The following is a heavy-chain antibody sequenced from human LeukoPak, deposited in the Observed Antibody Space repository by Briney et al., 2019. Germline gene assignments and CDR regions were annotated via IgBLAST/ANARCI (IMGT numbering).Heavy chain of an antibody. CDR1: GGSISSGSYY. CDR3: ARVSHREDSSGIDY. V-gene: IGHV4-61*02. J-gene: IGHJ4*02. CDR2: IQTSGRT. Sequence: SQTLSLTCTVSGGSISSGSYYWSWIRQPAGKGLEWIGRIQTSGRTNYNPSLKSRVTISVDTSKNQFSLKLSSVTAADTAVYYCARVSHREDSSGIDYWGQGTLVTVSS. D-gene: IGHD3-22*01.